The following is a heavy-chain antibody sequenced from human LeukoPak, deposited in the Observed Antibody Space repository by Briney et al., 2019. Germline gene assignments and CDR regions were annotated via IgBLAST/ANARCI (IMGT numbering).Heavy chain of an antibody. D-gene: IGHD6-13*01. J-gene: IGHJ6*03. V-gene: IGHV7-4-1*02. Sequence: ASVKVSFKASGYTFTIYAMNWVRQAPGQGLGWMGWINTNTGNPTYAQGFTGRFVFSLDTSVSTAYLQISSLKAEDTAVYYCARDYGSSWYYYYYYMDVWGKGTTVTVSS. CDR3: ARDYGSSWYYYYYYMDV. CDR1: GYTFTIYA. CDR2: INTNTGNP.